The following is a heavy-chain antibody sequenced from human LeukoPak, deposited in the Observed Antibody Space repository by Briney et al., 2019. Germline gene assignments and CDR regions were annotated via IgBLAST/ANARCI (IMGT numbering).Heavy chain of an antibody. D-gene: IGHD3-9*01. CDR2: IYYSGST. J-gene: IGHJ3*02. V-gene: IGHV4-59*08. Sequence: PSETLSLTCTVSGGSISSYYWSWIRQPPGKGLEWIGYIYYSGSTNYNPSLKSRVTISVDTSKNQFSLKLSSVTAADTAVYYCARHRRVPEYYDILTGYYPLGAFDIWGQGTMVTVSS. CDR1: GGSISSYY. CDR3: ARHRRVPEYYDILTGYYPLGAFDI.